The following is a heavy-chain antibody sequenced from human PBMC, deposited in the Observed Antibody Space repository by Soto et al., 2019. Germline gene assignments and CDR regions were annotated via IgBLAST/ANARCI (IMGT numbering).Heavy chain of an antibody. V-gene: IGHV3-33*01. J-gene: IGHJ4*02. CDR2: IWYDGSNK. D-gene: IGHD2-15*01. CDR1: GFTFSSYG. CDR3: ARERGYCSGGSCYLTFDY. Sequence: GGSLRLSCAASGFTFSSYGMHWVRQAPGKGLEWVAVIWYDGSNKYYADSVKGRFTISRDNSKNTLYLQMNSLRAEDTAVYYCARERGYCSGGSCYLTFDYWGQGTLVTVSS.